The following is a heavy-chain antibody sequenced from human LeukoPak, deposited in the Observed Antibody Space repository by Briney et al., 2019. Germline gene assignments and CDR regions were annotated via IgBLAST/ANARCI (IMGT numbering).Heavy chain of an antibody. V-gene: IGHV3-30*04. CDR1: GFTFSSYA. CDR3: ARPNCSSTSCPFDP. Sequence: PGRSLRLSCAASGFTFSSYAMHWVRQAPGKGLEWVAVISYDGSNKYYADSVKGRFTISRDNSKNTLYLQMNSLRAEDTAVYYCARPNCSSTSCPFDPWGQGTLVTVSS. J-gene: IGHJ5*02. CDR2: ISYDGSNK. D-gene: IGHD2-2*01.